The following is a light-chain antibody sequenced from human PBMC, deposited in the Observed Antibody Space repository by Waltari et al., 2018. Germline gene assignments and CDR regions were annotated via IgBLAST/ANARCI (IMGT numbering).Light chain of an antibody. V-gene: IGLV2-14*03. Sequence: QSALTQPASVSGSPGQSVTISCTGTSSDIGTYNYAPWYQQHPGKAPKLIIYDVRNPPSGISLRFSGSKPGRTAPQTISGHQAEGEAVYHCCTDTTPNARMIGGGTKLTVV. CDR1: SSDIGTYNY. CDR3: CTDTTPNARM. CDR2: DVR. J-gene: IGLJ2*01.